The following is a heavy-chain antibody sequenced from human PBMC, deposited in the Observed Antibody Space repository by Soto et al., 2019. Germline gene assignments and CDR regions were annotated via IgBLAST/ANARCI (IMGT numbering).Heavy chain of an antibody. CDR2: INQDGSEK. Sequence: PGGSLRLSCVTSGFSFSTFWLNWVRQAPGRGLEWVANINQDGSEKYYVDSVKGRFTISRDNAKNSLYLQMNSLRAEDTAVYYCARDRLWFGELTFDYWGQGTLVTVSS. D-gene: IGHD3-10*01. CDR1: GFSFSTFW. V-gene: IGHV3-7*04. CDR3: ARDRLWFGELTFDY. J-gene: IGHJ4*02.